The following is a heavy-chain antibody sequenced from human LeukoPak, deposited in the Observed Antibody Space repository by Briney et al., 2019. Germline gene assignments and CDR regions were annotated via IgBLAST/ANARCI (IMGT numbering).Heavy chain of an antibody. CDR1: GGCIGSSNYC. Sequence: SETLSLTCTVSGGCIGSSNYCWGWIRQPPGKGLEWIGNIYYSGSTYYKPSLKTRVTISVDTSKNQFSLKLTSVTAADTAVYYCARHASVDGNWPRPLDYWGQGSLVTVSS. V-gene: IGHV4-39*01. CDR2: IYYSGST. CDR3: ARHASVDGNWPRPLDY. J-gene: IGHJ4*02. D-gene: IGHD5-12*01.